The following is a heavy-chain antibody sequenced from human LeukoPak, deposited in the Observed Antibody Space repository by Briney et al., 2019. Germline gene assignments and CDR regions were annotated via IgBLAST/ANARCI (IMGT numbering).Heavy chain of an antibody. CDR2: IYGSGNT. CDR3: ARETSLAGFASGLGFNY. CDR1: GGSMNGYF. D-gene: IGHD6-19*01. V-gene: IGHV4-59*01. Sequence: SETLSLTCTVSGGSMNGYFWTWIRQPPGKGLEWIGYIYGSGNTNYNPSLKSRVTMSIDTSKNQFSLKLTSVTAADTATYYCARETSLAGFASGLGFNYWGQGILVTVSS. J-gene: IGHJ4*02.